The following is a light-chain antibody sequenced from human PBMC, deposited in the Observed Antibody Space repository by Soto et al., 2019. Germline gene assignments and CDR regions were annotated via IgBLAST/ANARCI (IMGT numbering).Light chain of an antibody. CDR1: HNINTY. Sequence: IVLTQSPATLSSSPGERATLSCRASHNINTYLVWYQQKPGQVPRLPIHDTSKRATGIPARFSGSGSGTDFTLTISGLAPEDFAVYYCQHRSSWPPGFGQGTRLEI. CDR3: QHRSSWPPG. J-gene: IGKJ5*01. CDR2: DTS. V-gene: IGKV3-11*01.